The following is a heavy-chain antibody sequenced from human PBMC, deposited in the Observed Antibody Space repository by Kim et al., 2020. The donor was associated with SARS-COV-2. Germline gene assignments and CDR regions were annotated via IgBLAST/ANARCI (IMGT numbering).Heavy chain of an antibody. J-gene: IGHJ4*02. V-gene: IGHV4-59*09. Sequence: NHHPPLKSRVTISVDTSKNQFSLKVSSVTAADTAVYYCARGQGGSYKFDYWGQGTLVTVSS. D-gene: IGHD1-26*01. CDR3: ARGQGGSYKFDY.